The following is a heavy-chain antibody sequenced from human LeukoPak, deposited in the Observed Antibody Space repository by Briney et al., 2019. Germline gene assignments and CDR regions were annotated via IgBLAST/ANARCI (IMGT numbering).Heavy chain of an antibody. V-gene: IGHV3-23*01. CDR3: AKGSYSVSR. CDR1: GFTFDDYV. Sequence: GGSLRLSCAASGFTFDDYVMSWVRQAPGKGLEWVSLISGSGSTTYYADSVKGRFTISRDNSKNTLYLQMNSLRAEDTAIYYCAKGSYSVSRWGQGTVVTVSS. CDR2: ISGSGSTT. J-gene: IGHJ4*02. D-gene: IGHD5/OR15-5a*01.